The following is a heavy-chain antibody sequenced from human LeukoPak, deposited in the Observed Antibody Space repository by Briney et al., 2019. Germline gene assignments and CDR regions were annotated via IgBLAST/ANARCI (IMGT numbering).Heavy chain of an antibody. CDR2: IYYSGST. CDR1: GGSISSSSYY. CDR3: ATCPHDGGSSSALYYYYYMDV. D-gene: IGHD6-13*01. Sequence: SETLSLTCTVSGGSISSSSYYWGWVRQPPGKGLEWIGSIYYSGSTYYNPSLKSRVTISVDTSKIPLSLKLSSVTAADTAVYYCATCPHDGGSSSALYYYYYMDVWGKGTTVTVSS. V-gene: IGHV4-39*01. J-gene: IGHJ6*03.